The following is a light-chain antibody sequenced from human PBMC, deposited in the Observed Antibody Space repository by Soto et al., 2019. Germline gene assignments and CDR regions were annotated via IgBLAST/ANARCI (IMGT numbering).Light chain of an antibody. V-gene: IGLV7-46*01. CDR3: LLFYSGVGV. CDR1: TGAVTSGHY. CDR2: DTT. Sequence: QAVVTQESSLTVSPGGTVTLTCDSSTGAVTSGHYPYWFQQKPGQAPRTLIHDTTNKHSWTPARFSGSLLGGKAALTLSGAQPDDEADYYCLLFYSGVGVFGGGTKLTVL. J-gene: IGLJ3*02.